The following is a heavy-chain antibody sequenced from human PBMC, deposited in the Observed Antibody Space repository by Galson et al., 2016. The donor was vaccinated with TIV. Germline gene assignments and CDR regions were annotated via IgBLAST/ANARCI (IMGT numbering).Heavy chain of an antibody. J-gene: IGHJ6*02. Sequence: SVKVSCKASGGTFSSYVFNWVRLAPGQGLEWMGGIIPLFRTTNYAQKFQGRVTITADESTNTAYMELNSLRSGDTAVYYCASDRNTASDTYHYYYGMDVWGQGTTVTVSS. V-gene: IGHV1-69*13. CDR3: ASDRNTASDTYHYYYGMDV. CDR2: IIPLFRTT. CDR1: GGTFSSYV. D-gene: IGHD5-18*01.